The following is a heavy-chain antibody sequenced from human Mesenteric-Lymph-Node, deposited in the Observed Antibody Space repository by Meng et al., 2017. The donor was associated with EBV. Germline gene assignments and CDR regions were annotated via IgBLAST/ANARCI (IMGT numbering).Heavy chain of an antibody. J-gene: IGHJ4*02. CDR1: GGSFSGYY. CDR2: INHSGST. Sequence: QLQQLGGGLLKPPETLSLPCAVYGGSFSGYYGTWIRQPPGRGLEWIGEINHSGSTNHNPSLKSRVTISADTSKDQFSLKLSSVTAADTAVYYCARGYAGYYGKLFDYWGQGTLVTVSS. D-gene: IGHD3-3*01. CDR3: ARGYAGYYGKLFDY. V-gene: IGHV4-34*01.